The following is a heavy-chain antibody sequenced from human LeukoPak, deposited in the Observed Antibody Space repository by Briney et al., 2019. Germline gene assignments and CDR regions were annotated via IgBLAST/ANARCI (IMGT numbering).Heavy chain of an antibody. V-gene: IGHV4-34*01. J-gene: IGHJ6*02. Sequence: SETLSLTCAVYGGSFSGYYWSWIRQPPGKGLEWIGEINHSGSTNYNPSLKSRVTISVDTSKNQFSLKLSSVTAADTAVYYCARRIVVVPAAIGPSHPYYYYYGMDVWGQGTTVTVSS. CDR3: ARRIVVVPAAIGPSHPYYYYYGMDV. D-gene: IGHD2-2*02. CDR1: GGSFSGYY. CDR2: INHSGST.